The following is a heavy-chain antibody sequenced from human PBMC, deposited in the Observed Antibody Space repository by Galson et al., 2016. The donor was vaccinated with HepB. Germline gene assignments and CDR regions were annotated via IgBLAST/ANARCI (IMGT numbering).Heavy chain of an antibody. D-gene: IGHD5-18*01. Sequence: SLRLSCAASGFTFSTSGMHWVRQAPGKGLEWVAVISYDGDTKYHADSVKGRFTISRDNSKNTLYLQMHRLRFEDTAVYYFASDPRQWQRGYNYGFEYWGQGTLVSVSS. CDR1: GFTFSTSG. J-gene: IGHJ4*02. CDR2: ISYDGDTK. CDR3: ASDPRQWQRGYNYGFEY. V-gene: IGHV3-30*03.